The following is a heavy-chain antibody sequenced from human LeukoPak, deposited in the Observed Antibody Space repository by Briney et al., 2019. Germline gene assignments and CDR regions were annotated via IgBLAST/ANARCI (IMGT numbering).Heavy chain of an antibody. D-gene: IGHD3-10*01. Sequence: GGSLRLSCAASGFTFSRYGMHWVRQASGKGLEWVALISYDGSNKYYADSVKGRFTISRDNSKNTLYLQMNSLRPEDTAVYYCAKGDPYGSGSYPVDHWGQGTLVTVSS. CDR2: ISYDGSNK. CDR1: GFTFSRYG. J-gene: IGHJ4*02. V-gene: IGHV3-30*18. CDR3: AKGDPYGSGSYPVDH.